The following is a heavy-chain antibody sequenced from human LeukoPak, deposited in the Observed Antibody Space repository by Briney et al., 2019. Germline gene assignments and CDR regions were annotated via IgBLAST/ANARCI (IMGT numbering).Heavy chain of an antibody. J-gene: IGHJ4*02. CDR3: ARGQATYYYDSSGYYSFDY. V-gene: IGHV1-18*01. CDR2: ISAYNGNT. D-gene: IGHD3-22*01. Sequence: ASVKVSCKASGYTFTSYGISWVRQAPGQGLEWMGWISAYNGNTNYAQKLQGRVTMTTDTSTSTAYMELRSLRSDDTAVYYCARGQATYYYDSSGYYSFDYWGQGTLVTVSS. CDR1: GYTFTSYG.